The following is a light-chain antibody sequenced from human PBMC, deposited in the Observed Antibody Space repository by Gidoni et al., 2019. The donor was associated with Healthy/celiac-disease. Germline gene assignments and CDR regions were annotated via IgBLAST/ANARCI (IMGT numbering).Light chain of an antibody. V-gene: IGLV3-25*03. Sequence: SYELTQPPSVSVSPGQTARITCSGDALPKQYAYWYQQKPGQAPVMVIYKDTERPSGISERFSGSSSGTTVTLTISGVQAEDEADYYCQSADSSGALEVFGGGTKLTVL. CDR2: KDT. CDR3: QSADSSGALEV. CDR1: ALPKQY. J-gene: IGLJ2*01.